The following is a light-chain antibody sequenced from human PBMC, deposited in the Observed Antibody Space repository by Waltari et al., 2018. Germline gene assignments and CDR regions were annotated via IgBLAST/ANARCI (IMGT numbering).Light chain of an antibody. CDR3: QQYYKTPS. CDR1: QEILYNSNNKNY. CDR2: SAS. Sequence: DIVMTQSPGSLVVSLGERATINCKPGQEILYNSNNKNYLAWYQHKPGQSPKLLFYSASTRASGVPDRFSGSGSGTDFTLTISRVQAEDVAIYYCQQYYKTPSFGGGTKVE. J-gene: IGKJ4*01. V-gene: IGKV4-1*01.